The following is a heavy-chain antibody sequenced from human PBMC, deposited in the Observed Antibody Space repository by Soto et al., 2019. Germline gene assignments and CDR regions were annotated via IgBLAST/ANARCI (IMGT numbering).Heavy chain of an antibody. V-gene: IGHV3-53*04. J-gene: IGHJ4*02. D-gene: IGHD3-3*01. CDR1: GFTVSSNY. CDR2: IYSGGST. CDR3: ARVGNDFWSGYGYFDY. Sequence: GGSLRLSCAASGFTVSSNYMSWVRQAPGKGLEWVSVIYSGGSTYYADSVKGRFTISRHNSKNTLYLQMNSLRAEDTAVYYCARVGNDFWSGYGYFDYWGQGTLVTVSS.